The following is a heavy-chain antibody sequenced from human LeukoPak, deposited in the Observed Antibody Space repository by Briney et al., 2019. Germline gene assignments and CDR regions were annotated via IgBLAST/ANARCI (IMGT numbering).Heavy chain of an antibody. CDR1: GLTFSSHA. D-gene: IGHD2-21*02. CDR2: ITGSGGTT. J-gene: IGHJ3*02. Sequence: PGGSLRLSCVASGLTFSSHAMTWVRQTPGKGLEWVSGITGSGGTTYHADSVKGRFTISRDNSKNTLYLQMNSLRAEDTAVYYCANELGDDAFDIWGQGTMVTVSS. V-gene: IGHV3-23*01. CDR3: ANELGDDAFDI.